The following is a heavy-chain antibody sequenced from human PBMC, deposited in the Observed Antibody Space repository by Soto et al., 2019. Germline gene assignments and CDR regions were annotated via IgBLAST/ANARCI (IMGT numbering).Heavy chain of an antibody. J-gene: IGHJ6*02. CDR3: AREPNSITIFGVAYYYYYYGMDV. CDR1: GFTFSSYG. D-gene: IGHD3-3*01. Sequence: GGSLRLSCAASGFTFSSYGMHWVRQAPGKGLEWVAVIWYDGSNKYYADSVKGRFTISRDNSKNTLYLQMNSLRAEDTAVYYCAREPNSITIFGVAYYYYYYGMDVWGQGTTVTVSS. CDR2: IWYDGSNK. V-gene: IGHV3-33*01.